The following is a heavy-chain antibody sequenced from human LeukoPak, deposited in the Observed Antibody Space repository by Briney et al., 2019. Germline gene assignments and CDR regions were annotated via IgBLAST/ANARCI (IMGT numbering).Heavy chain of an antibody. J-gene: IGHJ4*02. V-gene: IGHV4-4*02. CDR3: ARRGAVAGTGSEYYFDY. D-gene: IGHD6-19*01. CDR2: IYHSGST. CDR1: GGSISSSNW. Sequence: SETLSLTCAVSGGSISSSNWWSWVRQPPGKGLEWIGEIYHSGSTNYNPSLKSRVTISVDKSKNQFSLKLSSVTAGDTAVYYCARRGAVAGTGSEYYFDYWGQGTLVTVSS.